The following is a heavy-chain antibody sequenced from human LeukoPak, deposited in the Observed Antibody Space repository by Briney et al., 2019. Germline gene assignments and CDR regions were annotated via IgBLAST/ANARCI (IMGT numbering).Heavy chain of an antibody. V-gene: IGHV3-23*01. J-gene: IGHJ4*02. D-gene: IGHD6-19*01. CDR1: GATLQRFA. CDR2: TSGTEDST. CDR3: TKDLMTGFSSGWYFGY. Sequence: PGGSLRLSCAASGATLQRFAMSWVRQAPGKGLEWLAVTSGTEDSTHYADSVRGRFIISTDSSKKSLYLQMNSLRAEDTAVYYCTKDLMTGFSSGWYFGYWGPGTLVTVSS.